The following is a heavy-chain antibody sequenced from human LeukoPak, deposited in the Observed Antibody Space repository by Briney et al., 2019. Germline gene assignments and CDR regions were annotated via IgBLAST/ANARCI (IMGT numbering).Heavy chain of an antibody. CDR1: GFTFSSYE. Sequence: PGGSLRLSCAASGFTFSSYEMNWVRQAPGKGLECVSYISSGGTTMYYADSVKGRFTISRDNGKNSLYLQMNSLRAEDTAVYYCARSTVAAGKGDDSWGQGTLVTVSS. V-gene: IGHV3-48*03. J-gene: IGHJ4*02. D-gene: IGHD6-13*01. CDR2: ISSGGTTM. CDR3: ARSTVAAGKGDDS.